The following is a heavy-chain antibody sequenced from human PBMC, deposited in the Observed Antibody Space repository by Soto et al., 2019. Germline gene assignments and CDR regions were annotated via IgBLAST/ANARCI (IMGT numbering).Heavy chain of an antibody. Sequence: LXVSCAASLFTLDAYSIPWVRQAPGKGREWVSGISGNSGSIVYADSVKGRFTISRDNAKNSLYLQMNSLRAEDTALYYCAKAMFPKAAGTEYYYYGMDVWGQGTTVTVSS. V-gene: IGHV3-9*01. CDR3: AKAMFPKAAGTEYYYYGMDV. CDR2: ISGNSGSI. J-gene: IGHJ6*02. CDR1: LFTLDAYS. D-gene: IGHD6-13*01.